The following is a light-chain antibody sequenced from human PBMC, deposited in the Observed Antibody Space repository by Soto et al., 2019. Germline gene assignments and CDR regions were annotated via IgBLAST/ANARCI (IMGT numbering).Light chain of an antibody. Sequence: DIQMTQSPSTLSASVGDRVTITCRASQTFSGWLAWYQQRPGKGPKLLISKASTLESGVPSRFSGSGSGTEFTLTISSLQPDDFATYYCQQYDSFPLTVGGGTKVEIK. J-gene: IGKJ4*01. V-gene: IGKV1-5*03. CDR1: QTFSGW. CDR2: KAS. CDR3: QQYDSFPLT.